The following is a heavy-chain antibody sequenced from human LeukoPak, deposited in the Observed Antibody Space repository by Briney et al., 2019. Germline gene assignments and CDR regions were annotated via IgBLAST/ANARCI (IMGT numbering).Heavy chain of an antibody. J-gene: IGHJ5*02. CDR1: GFTFSSYA. CDR3: AKDREYQLLPGNWFDP. V-gene: IGHV3-23*01. CDR2: ISGSGGST. D-gene: IGHD2-2*01. Sequence: GGSLILSCAASGFTFSSYAMSWVRQAPGKGLEWVSAISGSGGSTYYADSVKGRFTISRDNSKNTLYLQMNSLRAEDTAVYYCAKDREYQLLPGNWFDPWGQGTLVTVSS.